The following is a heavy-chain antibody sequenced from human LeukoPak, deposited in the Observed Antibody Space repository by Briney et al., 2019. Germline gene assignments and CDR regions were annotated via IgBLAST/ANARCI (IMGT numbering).Heavy chain of an antibody. V-gene: IGHV3-49*04. D-gene: IGHD2-15*01. CDR3: SSCSAGSCYYYYMDV. Sequence: GGSLRLSCTASGITFGDYAMSWVRQAPGKGLEWVGFIRSKAFGGTTEYAASVKGRFTISRDDSKSIAYLQMNSLKTEDTAVYYCSSCSAGSCYYYYMDVWGKGTTVTISS. CDR1: GITFGDYA. CDR2: IRSKAFGGTT. J-gene: IGHJ6*03.